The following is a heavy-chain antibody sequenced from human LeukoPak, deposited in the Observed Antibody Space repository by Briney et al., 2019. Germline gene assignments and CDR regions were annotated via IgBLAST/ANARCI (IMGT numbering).Heavy chain of an antibody. V-gene: IGHV4-59*01. Sequence: TSETLSLTCTVSGGSISSYYWSWIRQPPGKGLEWIGYIYYSGSTYYNPSLKSRVTISVDTSKNQFSLKLSSVTAADTAVYYCARVPVSQGAFDIWGQGTMVTVSS. CDR3: ARVPVSQGAFDI. CDR2: IYYSGST. CDR1: GGSISSYY. J-gene: IGHJ3*02. D-gene: IGHD1-14*01.